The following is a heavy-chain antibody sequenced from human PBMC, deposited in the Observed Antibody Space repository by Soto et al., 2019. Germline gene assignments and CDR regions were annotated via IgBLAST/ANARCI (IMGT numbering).Heavy chain of an antibody. CDR2: ISAYNGNT. Sequence: ASVKVSCKASGYTFTSYGISWVRQAPGQGLEWMGWISAYNGNTNYAQKLQGRVTMTTDTSTSTAYMELRSLRSDDTAVSYCASVSSADSGWFVQRGDWFDPWGQGTLVTVSS. D-gene: IGHD6-19*01. J-gene: IGHJ5*02. V-gene: IGHV1-18*01. CDR1: GYTFTSYG. CDR3: ASVSSADSGWFVQRGDWFDP.